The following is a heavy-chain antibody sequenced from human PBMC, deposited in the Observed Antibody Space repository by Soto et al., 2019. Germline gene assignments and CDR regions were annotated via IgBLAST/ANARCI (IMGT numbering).Heavy chain of an antibody. Sequence: QVQLQESGPGLVKPSETLSLTCTVSGGSVSSGSYYWSWIRQPPGKGLEWIGYIYYSGSTNYNPSLKGRVTISVDTSKNHFSLKLSSVTAADTAVYYCARMNPQTLFGVVSYYYGMDVWGQGTTVTVSS. CDR1: GGSVSSGSYY. CDR2: IYYSGST. D-gene: IGHD3-3*01. CDR3: ARMNPQTLFGVVSYYYGMDV. J-gene: IGHJ6*02. V-gene: IGHV4-61*01.